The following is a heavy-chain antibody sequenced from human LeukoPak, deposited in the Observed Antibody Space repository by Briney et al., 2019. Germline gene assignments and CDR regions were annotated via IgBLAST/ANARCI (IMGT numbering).Heavy chain of an antibody. CDR3: ARVFSGDDYGGNSVFGY. CDR2: IYYSGST. CDR1: GDSISSSSYY. Sequence: PSETLSLTCTVSGDSISSSSYYWGWIRQPPGKGLEWIGNIYYSGSTNYNPSLKSRVTLSVDTSKNQFSLKLSSVTAADTAVYYCARVFSGDDYGGNSVFGYWGQGTLVTVSS. D-gene: IGHD4-23*01. J-gene: IGHJ4*02. V-gene: IGHV4-39*07.